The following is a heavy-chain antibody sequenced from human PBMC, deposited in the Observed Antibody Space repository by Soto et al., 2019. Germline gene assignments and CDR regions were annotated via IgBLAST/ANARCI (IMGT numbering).Heavy chain of an antibody. V-gene: IGHV3-33*01. CDR3: ARDFGSSSGWYTEYYYYYGMDV. J-gene: IGHJ6*02. CDR2: IWYDGSNK. CDR1: GFTFSSYG. Sequence: QVQLVESGGGVVQPGRSLRLSCAASGFTFSSYGMHWVRQAPGKGLEWVAVIWYDGSNKYYADSVKGRFTISRDNSKNTLYLQLNRLRAEDTAVYYCARDFGSSSGWYTEYYYYYGMDVWGQGTTVTVSS. D-gene: IGHD6-19*01.